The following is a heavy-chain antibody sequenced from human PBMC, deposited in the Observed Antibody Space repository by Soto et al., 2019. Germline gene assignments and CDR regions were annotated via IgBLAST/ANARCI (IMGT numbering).Heavy chain of an antibody. CDR2: VNTDGSDT. D-gene: IGHD6-19*01. J-gene: IGHJ4*02. Sequence: EVQLIESGGGLVQPGGSLRLSCAASGFTFTKSWMHWVRQTPGKGLEWVSRVNTDGSDTIYAASVKVRFTISTDNAKNTLYLQIDSRTAEETVVYYCARDQSVSGATTLPYWGQRALVNVSS. CDR1: GFTFTKSW. V-gene: IGHV3-74*01. CDR3: ARDQSVSGATTLPY.